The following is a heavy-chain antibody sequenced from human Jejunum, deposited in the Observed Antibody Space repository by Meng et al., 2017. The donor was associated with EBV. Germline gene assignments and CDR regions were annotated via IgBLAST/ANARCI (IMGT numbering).Heavy chain of an antibody. V-gene: IGHV4-61*01. CDR3: ARDFSSGYFAY. CDR1: GGSVSSGSYY. J-gene: IGHJ4*02. CDR2: VSGYGST. Sequence: QVPLQEAGPGLVKPSETLSLTCAVSGGSVSSGSYYWSWIRQPPGKGLEWIGFVSGYGSTRYNSSLKSRITISADTSKNQFSLKLTSVTPADTAIYYCARDFSSGYFAYWGQGTLVTVSS. D-gene: IGHD3-22*01.